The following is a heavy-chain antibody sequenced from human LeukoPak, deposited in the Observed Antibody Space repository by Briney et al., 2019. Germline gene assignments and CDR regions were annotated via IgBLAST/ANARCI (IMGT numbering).Heavy chain of an antibody. J-gene: IGHJ4*02. Sequence: GASVEVSCKASGGTFSSYAISWVRQAPGQGLEWMGGIIPIFGTANYAQKFQGRVTITADESTSTAYMELSSLRSEDTAVYYCARTGYCSSTSCYYFDYWGQGTLVTVSS. V-gene: IGHV1-69*13. D-gene: IGHD2-2*01. CDR1: GGTFSSYA. CDR2: IIPIFGTA. CDR3: ARTGYCSSTSCYYFDY.